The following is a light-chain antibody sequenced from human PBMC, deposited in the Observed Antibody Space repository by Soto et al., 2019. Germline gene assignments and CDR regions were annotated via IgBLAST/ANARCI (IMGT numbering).Light chain of an antibody. V-gene: IGLV1-51*01. CDR2: DDN. CDR1: SANIGGNS. J-gene: IGLJ1*01. Sequence: QSVLTQPPSVSAAPGQKVTISCSGSSANIGGNSVSWYQQLPGTAPKLLIYDDNKRPSAIPDRFSGSKTGTSATLGITEFQTGDEADNYCGSSASSLTAYVFGTGPKVTV. CDR3: GSSASSLTAYV.